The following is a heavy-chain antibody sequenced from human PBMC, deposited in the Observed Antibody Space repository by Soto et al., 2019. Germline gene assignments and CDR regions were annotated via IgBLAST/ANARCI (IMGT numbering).Heavy chain of an antibody. D-gene: IGHD1-26*01. CDR2: IWYDGSNK. J-gene: IGHJ4*02. Sequence: QVQLVESGGGVVQPGRSLRLSCAASGFTFSSYGMHGVRQAPGKGLEWVAVIWYDGSNKYYADSLKGRFTISRDNSKNTLYLEMNSLRAEDTAVYYCARLIVGAASSYFDYWGQGTLVTVSS. CDR3: ARLIVGAASSYFDY. V-gene: IGHV3-33*01. CDR1: GFTFSSYG.